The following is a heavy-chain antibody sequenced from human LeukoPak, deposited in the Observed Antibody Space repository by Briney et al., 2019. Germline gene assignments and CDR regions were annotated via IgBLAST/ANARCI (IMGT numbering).Heavy chain of an antibody. V-gene: IGHV4-61*02. J-gene: IGHJ6*03. CDR3: ARHYYGSGSVQTYYHYYMDV. CDR1: GGSISSGSYY. D-gene: IGHD3-10*01. Sequence: PSETLSLTCTVSGGSISSGSYYWSWIRQPAGKGLEWIGRIYTSGSTNYNPSLKSRVTISVDTSKNQFSLKLSSVTAADTAVYYCARHYYGSGSVQTYYHYYMDVWGKGTTVTISS. CDR2: IYTSGST.